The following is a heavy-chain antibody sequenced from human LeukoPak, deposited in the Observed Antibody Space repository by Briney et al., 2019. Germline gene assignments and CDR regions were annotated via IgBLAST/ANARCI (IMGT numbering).Heavy chain of an antibody. CDR1: GFNFSNAW. J-gene: IGHJ4*01. D-gene: IGHD3-3*01. CDR3: TTHYDFWSGYDY. Sequence: PGGSLRLSCAASGFNFSNAWMSWVRQAPGKRLEWVGRIKSKTDGRTTDYAAPVKGRFSISRDDSKNTLYLQMNSLKTEDTAVDYCTTHYDFWSGYDYWGHGTLVTVSS. V-gene: IGHV3-15*01. CDR2: IKSKTDGRTT.